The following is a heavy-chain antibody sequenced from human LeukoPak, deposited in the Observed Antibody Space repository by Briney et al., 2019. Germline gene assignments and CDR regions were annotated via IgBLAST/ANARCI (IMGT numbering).Heavy chain of an antibody. CDR1: GFTFSSYW. Sequence: GGSLRLSCSASGFTFSSYWMTWVRQAPGQGLEWVANIKEDGSAKYHVDSVKGRFTISRDNAKNSLYLQMNSLRVEDTAVYYCTRDTGCSGGACYSFYDYWGQGTLVTVSS. CDR2: IKEDGSAK. D-gene: IGHD2-21*01. V-gene: IGHV3-7*01. J-gene: IGHJ4*02. CDR3: TRDTGCSGGACYSFYDY.